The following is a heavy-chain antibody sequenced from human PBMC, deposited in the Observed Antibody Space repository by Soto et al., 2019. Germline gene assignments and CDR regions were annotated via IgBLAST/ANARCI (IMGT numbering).Heavy chain of an antibody. D-gene: IGHD3-10*01. J-gene: IGHJ4*02. Sequence: QVQLQESGPGLVKPSETLSLTCTVSGGSISHYYWSWIRQPPGKGLEWIGYVYYTGSTNYNPSLMSXXTXSPXTSKNQFSLKLSSVTAADTAVYYCATGQIYYGSHYWGQGTLVTVSS. CDR1: GGSISHYY. V-gene: IGHV4-59*01. CDR2: VYYTGST. CDR3: ATGQIYYGSHY.